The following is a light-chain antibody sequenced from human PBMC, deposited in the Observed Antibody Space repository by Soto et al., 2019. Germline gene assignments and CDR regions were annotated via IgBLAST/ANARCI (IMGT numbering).Light chain of an antibody. CDR1: QSSSSW. J-gene: IGKJ1*01. CDR2: KAS. CDR3: QQYNSYSWT. V-gene: IGKV1-5*03. Sequence: DIQMTQSPSTLSASVGDRVTITCLAKQSSSSWLAWYQQKSGKAPKLLIYKASSLESGVPSRFSGSGSGTEFTLTISSLEPDDFATYYCQQYNSYSWTFGQGTKVDIK.